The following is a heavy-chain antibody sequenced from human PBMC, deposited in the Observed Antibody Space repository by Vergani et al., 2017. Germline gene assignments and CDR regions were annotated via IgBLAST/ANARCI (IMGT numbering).Heavy chain of an antibody. CDR2: IQVDGSNQ. V-gene: IGHV3-30*02. CDR1: GFTLSNYD. CDR3: AKHFRGWGIDY. J-gene: IGHJ4*02. Sequence: QVQLVESGGGVVQRGGSLRLSCATSGFTLSNYDMQWIRQGPGKGLEFVDFIQVDGSNQYYADSVKGRFTLSRDFSKNTLYLQMNSLRTDDTATYYCAKHFRGWGIDYWGQGTQVIVSS. D-gene: IGHD3-16*01.